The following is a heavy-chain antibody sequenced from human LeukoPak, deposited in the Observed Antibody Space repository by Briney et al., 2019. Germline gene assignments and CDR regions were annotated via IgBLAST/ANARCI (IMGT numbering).Heavy chain of an antibody. D-gene: IGHD6-13*01. CDR2: IYYSGST. V-gene: IGHV4-39*07. CDR1: GGSISSSSYY. Sequence: SETLSLTCTVSGGSISSSSYYWGWIRQPPGKGLEWIGSIYYSGSTYYNPSLKSRVTISVDTSKNQFSLKLSSVTAADTAVYYCAREATGAGTARPFDYWGQGTLVTVSS. J-gene: IGHJ4*02. CDR3: AREATGAGTARPFDY.